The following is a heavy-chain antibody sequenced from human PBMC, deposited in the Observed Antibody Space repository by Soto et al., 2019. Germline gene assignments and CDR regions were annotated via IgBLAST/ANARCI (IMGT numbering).Heavy chain of an antibody. J-gene: IGHJ6*02. CDR2: IYYSGSA. Sequence: SETLSLTCTVSGGSISSGDSYWTWIRQHPGTGLEWIGYIYYSGSAYYNPSLKSRVTISVDTSRSQFSLKLSSVTAADTAVYYCARGKYSSPRGGLDVWGQGTPVTVSS. D-gene: IGHD4-4*01. CDR1: GGSISSGDSY. V-gene: IGHV4-31*03. CDR3: ARGKYSSPRGGLDV.